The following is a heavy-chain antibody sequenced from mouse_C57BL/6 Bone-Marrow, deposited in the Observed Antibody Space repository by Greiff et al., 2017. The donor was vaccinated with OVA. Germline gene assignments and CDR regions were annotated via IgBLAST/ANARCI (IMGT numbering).Heavy chain of an antibody. CDR1: GYTFTSYG. CDR2: IYPRSGNT. CDR3: ARNYYGSSYGFAY. Sequence: VQLQQSGAELARPGASVKLSCKASGYTFTSYGISWVKQRTGQGLEWIGEIYPRSGNTYYNEKFKGKATLTADKSSSTAYMGLRSLTSEDSAVYFCARNYYGSSYGFAYWGQGTLVTVSA. D-gene: IGHD1-1*01. V-gene: IGHV1-81*01. J-gene: IGHJ3*01.